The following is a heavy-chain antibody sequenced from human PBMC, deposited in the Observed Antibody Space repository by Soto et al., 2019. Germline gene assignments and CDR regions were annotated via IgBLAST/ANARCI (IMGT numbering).Heavy chain of an antibody. D-gene: IGHD6-13*01. J-gene: IGHJ6*02. CDR2: TYYRSKWYN. CDR3: ARLLYSSSWYYYYYGIDV. V-gene: IGHV6-1*01. CDR1: GDRVSSNSAA. Sequence: KQSQTLSLTCAISGDRVSSNSAAWNWIRQSPSRGLEWLGRTYYRSKWYNDYAVSVKSRITINPDTSKNQFSLQLNSVTPEDTSVYYCARLLYSSSWYYYYYGIDVWGQGTPVTVSS.